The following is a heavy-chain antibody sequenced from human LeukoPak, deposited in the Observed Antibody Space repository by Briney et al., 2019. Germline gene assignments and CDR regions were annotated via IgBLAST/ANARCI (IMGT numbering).Heavy chain of an antibody. CDR1: GFTFSSYS. CDR2: ISSSSSYI. J-gene: IGHJ4*02. V-gene: IGHV3-21*01. D-gene: IGHD3-3*01. Sequence: GGSLRLSCAASGFTFSSYSMNWVRQAPGKGLEWVSSISSSSSYIYYADSVKGRFTISRDNAKNSLYLQMNSLRAEDTAVYYCARDSNSQYYDFWSGYQGGFDYWGQGTLVTVSS. CDR3: ARDSNSQYYDFWSGYQGGFDY.